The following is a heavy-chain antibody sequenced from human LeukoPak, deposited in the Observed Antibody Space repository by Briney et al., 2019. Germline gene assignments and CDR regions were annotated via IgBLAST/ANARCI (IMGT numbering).Heavy chain of an antibody. J-gene: IGHJ6*03. CDR3: ARASITIFGVVTPQDMDV. CDR2: MNPNSGNT. D-gene: IGHD3-3*01. Sequence: ASVKVSCKASGYTFTSYDINWVRQATGQGLEWMGWMNPNSGNTGYAQKFQGRVTMTRNTSISTAYMELSSLRSEDTAVYYCARASITIFGVVTPQDMDVWGKGPTVSVS. CDR1: GYTFTSYD. V-gene: IGHV1-8*01.